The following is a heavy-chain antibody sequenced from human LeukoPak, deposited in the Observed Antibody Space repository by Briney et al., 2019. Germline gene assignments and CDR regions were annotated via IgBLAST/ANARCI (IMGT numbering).Heavy chain of an antibody. CDR2: IIPIFGTA. CDR1: GGIFSSYT. CDR3: ATVDRYSSWSNYFDS. J-gene: IGHJ4*02. D-gene: IGHD6-19*01. Sequence: SVKVSCKASGGIFSSYTISWVRRAPGQGLEWMGGIIPIFGTANYVQKFHGRVTITADESTSTAYMDLSSLRSEDTAVYYCATVDRYSSWSNYFDSWGQGTLVIVSS. V-gene: IGHV1-69*01.